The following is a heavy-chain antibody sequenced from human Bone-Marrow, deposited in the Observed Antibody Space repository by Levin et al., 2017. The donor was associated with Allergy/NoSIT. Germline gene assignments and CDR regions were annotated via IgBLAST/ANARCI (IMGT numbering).Heavy chain of an antibody. CDR1: GFSLTSTGVC. D-gene: IGHD3-10*02. V-gene: IGHV2-70*13. Sequence: SGPTLVKPPQTLTLTCTFSGFSLTSTGVCVSWIRQPPGKALEWLALIDWDEDKYYSTSLRSRLTISKDPSKDQVVLRMTNMDPVDTATYFCARICAGEPRSIYYDHWGQGMLVTVSS. CDR2: IDWDEDK. CDR3: ARICAGEPRSIYYDH. J-gene: IGHJ4*02.